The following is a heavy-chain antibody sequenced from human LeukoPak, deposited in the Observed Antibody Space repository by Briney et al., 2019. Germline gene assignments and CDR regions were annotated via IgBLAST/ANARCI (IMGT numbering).Heavy chain of an antibody. CDR1: GYTFTGYY. CDR3: AREYYYGSGSLDY. V-gene: IGHV1-2*02. Sequence: ASVKVSCKASGYTFTGYYMHWVRQAPGQGLEWMGWINPNSGGTNYAQKFQGRVTMTRDTSISTAYMELSRLRSDDTAVYYCAREYYYGSGSLDYWGQGTLVTVSS. J-gene: IGHJ4*02. CDR2: INPNSGGT. D-gene: IGHD3-10*01.